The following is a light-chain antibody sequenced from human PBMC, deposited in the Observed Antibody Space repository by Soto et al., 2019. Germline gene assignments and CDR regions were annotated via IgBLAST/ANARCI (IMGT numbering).Light chain of an antibody. CDR2: DVN. V-gene: IGLV2-11*01. CDR3: CSYAGTDTYVV. J-gene: IGLJ2*01. Sequence: QSVLTQPRSVSGSPGQSVTISCTGTSSDVGTYKFVSWYQQYPGTAPKIIIYDVNLRPSGVPDRFSGSRSGNTASLTISGLQAEDEADYYCCSYAGTDTYVVLGGGTKVTVL. CDR1: SSDVGTYKF.